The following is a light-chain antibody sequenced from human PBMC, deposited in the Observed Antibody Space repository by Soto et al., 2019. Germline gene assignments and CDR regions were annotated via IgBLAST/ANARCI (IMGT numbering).Light chain of an antibody. J-gene: IGKJ1*01. CDR1: QSISSY. CDR2: AAS. Sequence: DIQMTQSPSSLSASVGDRVTITCRASQSISSYLNWYQQKPGKAPKLLIYAASSLQSGVPSRFSGSGSGTDFTLTISSLQPEDFAFYYCQQYDDWPWTFGQGTKVEIK. CDR3: QQYDDWPWT. V-gene: IGKV1-39*01.